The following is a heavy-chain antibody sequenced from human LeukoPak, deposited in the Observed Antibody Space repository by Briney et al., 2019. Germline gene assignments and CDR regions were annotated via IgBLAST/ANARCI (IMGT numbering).Heavy chain of an antibody. CDR1: GHTFTTYY. Sequence: ASVKVSCKASGHTFTTYYVHLVRQAPGQGLEWMGVINPSGDGTNYPQRFQGRVTLTRDTSTSTVYMELSSLRSEDTAIYYCAKETPNTGWFDPWGQGTLVAVSS. CDR2: INPSGDGT. V-gene: IGHV1-46*01. CDR3: AKETPNTGWFDP. D-gene: IGHD1-14*01. J-gene: IGHJ5*02.